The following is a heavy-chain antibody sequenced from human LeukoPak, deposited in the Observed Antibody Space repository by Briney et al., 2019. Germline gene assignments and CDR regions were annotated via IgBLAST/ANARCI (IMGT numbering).Heavy chain of an antibody. D-gene: IGHD1-26*01. J-gene: IGHJ4*02. V-gene: IGHV4-34*01. Sequence: SETLSLTCAVYGGSFSGYYWSWIRQPPGKGLEWIGEINHSGSTNYNPSLKSRVTISVDTSKNQFSLKLSSVTAADTAVYYCARSGSYYRNFDYWGQGTLVTVSS. CDR3: ARSGSYYRNFDY. CDR1: GGSFSGYY. CDR2: INHSGST.